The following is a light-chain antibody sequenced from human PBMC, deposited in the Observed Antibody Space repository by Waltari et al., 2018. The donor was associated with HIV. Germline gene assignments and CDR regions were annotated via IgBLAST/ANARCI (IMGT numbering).Light chain of an antibody. Sequence: QSALTQPASVSGSPGQSITISCTGTSSDVGGYNYVSWYQQHPGKAPKLMFYDVTKRPSGVSNRFSGSKSGNTASLTISGLQAEDEANYYCCSYAGGPFVFGSGT. CDR2: DVT. CDR3: CSYAGGPFV. CDR1: SSDVGGYNY. V-gene: IGLV2-23*02. J-gene: IGLJ1*01.